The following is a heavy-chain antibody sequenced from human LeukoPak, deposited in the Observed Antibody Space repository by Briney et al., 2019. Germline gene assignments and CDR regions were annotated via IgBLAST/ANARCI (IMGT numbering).Heavy chain of an antibody. V-gene: IGHV1-69*02. CDR3: ARSTTIFAVVIIGWFGP. D-gene: IGHD3-3*01. CDR2: IIPILGIA. J-gene: IGHJ5*02. Sequence: SVKVSCKASGGTFSSYTISWVRQAPRQGLEWMGRIIPILGIANYAQKFQGRVTITADKSTSTAYMELSSLRSEDTAVYHCARSTTIFAVVIIGWFGPWGQGTLVTVSS. CDR1: GGTFSSYT.